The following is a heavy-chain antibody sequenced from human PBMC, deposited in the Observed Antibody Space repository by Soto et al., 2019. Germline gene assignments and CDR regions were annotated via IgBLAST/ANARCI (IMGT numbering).Heavy chain of an antibody. Sequence: QVQLVQSGAEVKKHGSSVKVSCKASGGTFSSYTISWVRQAPGQGLEWMGRIIPILGIANYAQKFQGRVTITADKSTSTAYMELSSLRSEDTAVYYCANSYGDYGYYFDYWGQGTLVTVSS. V-gene: IGHV1-69*02. CDR2: IIPILGIA. CDR3: ANSYGDYGYYFDY. J-gene: IGHJ4*02. CDR1: GGTFSSYT. D-gene: IGHD4-17*01.